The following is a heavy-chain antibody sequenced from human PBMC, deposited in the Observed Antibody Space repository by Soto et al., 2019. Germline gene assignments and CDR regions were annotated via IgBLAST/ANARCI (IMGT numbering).Heavy chain of an antibody. CDR1: GFTFSSYA. CDR2: ISYDGSNK. V-gene: IGHV3-30-3*01. Sequence: QPXGALILSCSASGFTFSSYAMHWVRQAPGKGLEWVAVISYDGSNKYYADSVKGRFTISRDNSKNTLYLQMNSLRAEDTAVYYCARSVTTFDGVFEYWGQGTLVTVSS. J-gene: IGHJ4*02. D-gene: IGHD4-4*01. CDR3: ARSVTTFDGVFEY.